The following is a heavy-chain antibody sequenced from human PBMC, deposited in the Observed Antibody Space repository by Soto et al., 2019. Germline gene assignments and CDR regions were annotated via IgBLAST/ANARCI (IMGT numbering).Heavy chain of an antibody. J-gene: IGHJ6*02. CDR1: GYTFSSYA. CDR2: IIPIFGTA. Sequence: QVQLVQSGAEVKKPGASVKVSCRASGYTFSSYAISWVRQAPGQGLEWMGGIIPIFGTANYAQKFQGRVTITADKSTSTAYMELSSLRSEDTAVYYCATTPLTTPPYYYGMDVWGQGTTVTVSS. V-gene: IGHV1-69*06. CDR3: ATTPLTTPPYYYGMDV. D-gene: IGHD4-17*01.